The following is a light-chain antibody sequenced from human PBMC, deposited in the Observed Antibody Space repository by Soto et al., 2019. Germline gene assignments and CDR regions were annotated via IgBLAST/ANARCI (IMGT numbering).Light chain of an antibody. Sequence: EIVLTQSPDTLSLSPGERAALSCRASQSVGSGLSWYQQKPGQAPRLLIYGASTRATGIPARFSGSGSGTEFTLTISSLQSEDYAVYYCQQYNNWPPYTFGQGTKVDIK. CDR2: GAS. V-gene: IGKV3-15*01. J-gene: IGKJ2*01. CDR3: QQYNNWPPYT. CDR1: QSVGSG.